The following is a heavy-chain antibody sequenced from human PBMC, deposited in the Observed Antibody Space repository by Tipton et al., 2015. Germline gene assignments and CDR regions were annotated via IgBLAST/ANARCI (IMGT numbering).Heavy chain of an antibody. V-gene: IGHV4-39*01. CDR3: VRPANHGFDV. Sequence: TLSLTCTVSGASISRGSVWGWIRQPPGKGLERIVSLYYNDNIYYNPSLQSRVAMSADTSRNQFSLNLTSVTAADTSVYYCVRPANHGFDVWGQGTMVTVSS. CDR1: GASISRGSV. CDR2: LYYNDNI. J-gene: IGHJ3*01.